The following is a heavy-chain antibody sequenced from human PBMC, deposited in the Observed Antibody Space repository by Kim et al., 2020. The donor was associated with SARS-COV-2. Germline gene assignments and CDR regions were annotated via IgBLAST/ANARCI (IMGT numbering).Heavy chain of an antibody. Sequence: GGSLRLSCAASGFTVSSNYMSWVRQAPGKGLEWVSVIYSGGSTYYADSVKGRFTISRDNSKNTLYLQMNSLRAEDTAVYYCARDRSRGYSYGPRQYYGMDVWGQGTTVTVSS. CDR2: IYSGGST. V-gene: IGHV3-53*01. J-gene: IGHJ6*02. CDR1: GFTVSSNY. D-gene: IGHD5-18*01. CDR3: ARDRSRGYSYGPRQYYGMDV.